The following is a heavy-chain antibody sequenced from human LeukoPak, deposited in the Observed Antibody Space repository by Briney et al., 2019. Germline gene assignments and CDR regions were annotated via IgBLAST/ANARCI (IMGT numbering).Heavy chain of an antibody. J-gene: IGHJ4*02. CDR1: GGSISSGSYY. CDR2: IYSSGST. D-gene: IGHD3-22*01. Sequence: SQTLSLTCTVSGGSISSGSYYWSWIRQPAGKGLEWIGRIYSSGSTNYNPSLKSRVTISLDTSKNQFSLKLSSVTAADTAVYYCARDDYYDSGGHDYWGQGTLVTVSS. CDR3: ARDDYYDSGGHDY. V-gene: IGHV4-61*02.